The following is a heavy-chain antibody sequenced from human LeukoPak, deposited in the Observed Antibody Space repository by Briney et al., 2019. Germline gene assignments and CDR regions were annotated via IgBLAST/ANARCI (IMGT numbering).Heavy chain of an antibody. CDR3: ARPHCSGGSCYPYYFDY. CDR1: GFTFSSYA. J-gene: IGHJ4*02. CDR2: ISSNGGST. D-gene: IGHD2-15*01. Sequence: GGSLRLSCAASGFTFSSYAMHWVRQAPGKGLEYVSAISSNGGSTYYANSVKGRFTISRDNSKNTLYLQMGSLRAEDMAVYYWARPHCSGGSCYPYYFDYWGQGTLVTVSS. V-gene: IGHV3-64*01.